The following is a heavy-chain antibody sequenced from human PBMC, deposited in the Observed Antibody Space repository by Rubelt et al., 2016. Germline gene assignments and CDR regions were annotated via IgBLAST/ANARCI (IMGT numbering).Heavy chain of an antibody. V-gene: IGHV4-34*01. D-gene: IGHD3-9*01. CDR3: ARGVVHFYDIWTGYHYGMDV. J-gene: IGHJ6*02. CDR2: INHSGST. Sequence: WIGEINHSGSTNYNPSPKRRFTISVDTANNQFSLMLSSVTAADTAVYYCARGVVHFYDIWTGYHYGMDVWGQGTTVTVSS.